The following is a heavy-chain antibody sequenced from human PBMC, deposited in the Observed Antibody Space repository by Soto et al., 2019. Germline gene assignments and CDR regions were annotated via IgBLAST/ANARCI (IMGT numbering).Heavy chain of an antibody. CDR1: GFTFSSYG. J-gene: IGHJ6*02. Sequence: PVGSLRLSCAASGFTFSSYGMHWVRQAPGKGLEWVAVISYDGSNKYYADSVKGRFTISRDNSKNTLYLQMNSLRAEDTAVYYCAKAWDAYYGMDVWGQGTTVTVSS. D-gene: IGHD1-26*01. CDR3: AKAWDAYYGMDV. V-gene: IGHV3-30*18. CDR2: ISYDGSNK.